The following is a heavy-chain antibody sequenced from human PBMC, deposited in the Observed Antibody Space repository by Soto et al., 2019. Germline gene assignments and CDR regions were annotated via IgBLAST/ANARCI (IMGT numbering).Heavy chain of an antibody. CDR2: ISGSGGST. V-gene: IGHV3-23*01. J-gene: IGHJ4*01. D-gene: IGHD2-15*01. CDR3: AKSRGRYCSGPSCCIEY. CDR1: GFTFSSYA. Sequence: PXGSLRLSCAASGFTFSSYAMSWVRQAPGKGLEWVSAISGSGGSTYYADSVKGRFTISRDNSKNTLYLQMNSLRAEDTAVYYCAKSRGRYCSGPSCCIEYWGHVTLVTVSS.